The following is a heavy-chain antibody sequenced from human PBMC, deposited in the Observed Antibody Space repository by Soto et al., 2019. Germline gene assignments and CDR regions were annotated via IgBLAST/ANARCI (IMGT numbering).Heavy chain of an antibody. D-gene: IGHD1-1*01. CDR2: ISYEGSNT. CDR1: GFTFSSYA. CDR3: ARVTPGNNLYYFSGLDF. V-gene: IGHV3-30-3*01. Sequence: LRLSCAASGFTFSSYAMHWVRQAPGKGLEWVAVISYEGSNTYYADSVRGRFTISRDNSKNTLYLQMNTLRPEDTGVYYCARVTPGNNLYYFSGLDFWGQGTSVTVSS. J-gene: IGHJ6*02.